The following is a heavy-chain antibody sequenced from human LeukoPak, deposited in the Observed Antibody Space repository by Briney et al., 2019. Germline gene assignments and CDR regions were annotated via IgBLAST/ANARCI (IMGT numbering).Heavy chain of an antibody. J-gene: IGHJ3*02. CDR2: ISSSGSTI. Sequence: GGSLRLSCAASGFTFSDYYMSWIRQAPGKGLEWVSYISSSGSTIYYADSVKGRFTISRDNAKNSLYLQMNSLRAEDTAVYYCARWGDHGTRDAFDIWGQGTMGTVSS. CDR1: GFTFSDYY. D-gene: IGHD1-7*01. V-gene: IGHV3-11*04. CDR3: ARWGDHGTRDAFDI.